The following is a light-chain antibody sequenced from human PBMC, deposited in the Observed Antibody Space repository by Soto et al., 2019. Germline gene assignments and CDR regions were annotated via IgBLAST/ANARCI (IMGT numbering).Light chain of an antibody. CDR3: QQYDSYPWT. V-gene: IGKV1-5*03. CDR1: QSISSY. CDR2: RAS. Sequence: DIQMTQSPSSLSASAGDRVTITCRAIQSISSYLNWYQQKPGKAPKLLIYRASSLEGGAPSRFSGSGSGTEFTLTISSLQPDDFATYYCQQYDSYPWTFGQGTKVDI. J-gene: IGKJ1*01.